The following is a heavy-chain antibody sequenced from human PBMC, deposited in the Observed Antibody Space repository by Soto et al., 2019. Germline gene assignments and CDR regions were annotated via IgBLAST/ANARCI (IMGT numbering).Heavy chain of an antibody. CDR3: ARSISP. Sequence: SETLSLTCAVSGGSISSGGYSWRWVRQPPEKGLEWIGYIYHSGSTYYNPSLKSRVTISVDRSKNQFSLKLRSVTAADTAVYYCARSISPWGQGNLVTVSS. CDR1: GGSISSGGYS. J-gene: IGHJ5*02. V-gene: IGHV4-30-2*01. CDR2: IYHSGST. D-gene: IGHD3-3*01.